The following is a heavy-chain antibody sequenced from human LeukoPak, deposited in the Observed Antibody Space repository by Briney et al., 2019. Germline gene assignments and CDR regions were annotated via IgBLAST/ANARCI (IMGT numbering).Heavy chain of an antibody. V-gene: IGHV4-59*01. D-gene: IGHD5-18*01. J-gene: IGHJ4*02. CDR3: AREGGGYSHGYDY. CDR1: GGSISGYY. Sequence: PSETLSLTCTVSGGSISGYYWNWIRQPPGKGLEWIGYIYYSGSTNYNPSLKSRLTISVDTSENQFSLKLNSVTAADTAVYYCAREGGGYSHGYDYWGQGILVTVSS. CDR2: IYYSGST.